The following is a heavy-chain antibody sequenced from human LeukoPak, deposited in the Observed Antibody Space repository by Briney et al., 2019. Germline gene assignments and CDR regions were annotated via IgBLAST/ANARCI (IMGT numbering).Heavy chain of an antibody. V-gene: IGHV1-18*01. CDR3: ARDGDRYSSKGNWFDP. CDR1: GYTFTNYG. CDR2: VSAYNGNS. Sequence: ASVKVSCKASGYTFTNYGISWVRQAPGQGLEWMGWVSAYNGNSNYAQKVQGRVTMTTDTSTSTAYMELRSLRSDDTAVYYCARDGDRYSSKGNWFDPWGQGTLVTVSS. D-gene: IGHD6-13*01. J-gene: IGHJ5*02.